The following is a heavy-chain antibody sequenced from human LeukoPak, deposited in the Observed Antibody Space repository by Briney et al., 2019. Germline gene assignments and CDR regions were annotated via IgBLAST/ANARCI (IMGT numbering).Heavy chain of an antibody. CDR3: ARGDSRYYYYYMDV. CDR1: GGSFSGYY. J-gene: IGHJ6*03. CDR2: IYTSGST. D-gene: IGHD6-13*01. Sequence: SETLSLTCAVYGGSFSGYYWSWIRQPAGKGLEWIGRIYTSGSTNYNPSLKSRVTMSVDTSKNQFSLKLSSVTAADTAVYYCARGDSRYYYYYMDVWGKGTTVTISS. V-gene: IGHV4-59*10.